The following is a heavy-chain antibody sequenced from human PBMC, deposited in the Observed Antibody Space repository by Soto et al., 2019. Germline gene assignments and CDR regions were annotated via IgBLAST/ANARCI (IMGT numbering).Heavy chain of an antibody. D-gene: IGHD3-10*01. CDR1: GFSFGDYY. V-gene: IGHV3-11*01. J-gene: IGHJ6*02. Sequence: QAHLEESGGGLVKPGGSLTLSCAASGFSFGDYYMNGIRQAPGKGLEWLAFISRSGNTIHYAESVRVRFVISKDEAKMSLYLKMNTMSVADSAILYCAREISPPSFNVYTSAMHVWGPGTTVIGSS. CDR2: ISRSGNTI. CDR3: AREISPPSFNVYTSAMHV.